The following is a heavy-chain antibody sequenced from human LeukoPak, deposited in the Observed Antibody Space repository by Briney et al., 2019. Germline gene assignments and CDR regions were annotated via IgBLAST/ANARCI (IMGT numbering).Heavy chain of an antibody. CDR2: IYHSGNT. D-gene: IGHD5-24*01. CDR1: GDSISNGGSISNGGHY. Sequence: SETLSLTCTVSGDSISNGGSISNGGHYWSWIRQFPGKGLEWIGYIYHSGNTYYNPSLESRVTISVDTSKNQFSLKLSSVTAADTAVYYCARHPRDGYNLWFLFAFDIWGQGTMVTVSS. V-gene: IGHV4-39*01. J-gene: IGHJ3*02. CDR3: ARHPRDGYNLWFLFAFDI.